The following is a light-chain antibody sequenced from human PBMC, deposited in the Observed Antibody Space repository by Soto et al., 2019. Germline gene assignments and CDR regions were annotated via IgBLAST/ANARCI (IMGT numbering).Light chain of an antibody. CDR3: TSYAGSTLYV. CDR1: SSDVGGYNF. J-gene: IGLJ1*01. CDR2: DVT. V-gene: IGLV2-8*01. Sequence: QSVLTQPPSASGSPGQSVTISCTGTSSDVGGYNFVSWYQQHPGKAPKVMIYDVTKRPSGVPDRFSGSKSGNTASLTVSGLQAENETDYSRTSYAGSTLYVFGTGTQLTVL.